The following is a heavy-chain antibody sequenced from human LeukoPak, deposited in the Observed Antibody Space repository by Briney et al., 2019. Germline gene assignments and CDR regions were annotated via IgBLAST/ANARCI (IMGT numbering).Heavy chain of an antibody. CDR1: GFTFSSYA. CDR2: ISGSGGST. V-gene: IGHV3-23*01. D-gene: IGHD6-19*01. CDR3: AKDLYSSGWYSHNWFDP. J-gene: IGHJ5*02. Sequence: GGSLRLSCAASGFTFSSYAMSWVRQAPGKGLEWVSAISGSGGSTYYADSVKGRFTISRDNSKNTLYLQMNSLRAEDTAVYYCAKDLYSSGWYSHNWFDPWGQGTLVTVSS.